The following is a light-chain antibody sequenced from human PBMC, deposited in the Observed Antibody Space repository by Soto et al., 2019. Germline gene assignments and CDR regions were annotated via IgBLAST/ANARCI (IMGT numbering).Light chain of an antibody. CDR3: QQYNNWPLT. CDR1: QSVSSN. Sequence: EIVMTQSPATLSVSPGERATLSCRASQSVSSNLAWYQQKPGQAPRLLIYGASTRATGIPARFSGSGSGTEFTLTISSLQSEDFVVYYCQQYNNWPLTFGGGTKVEIK. V-gene: IGKV3-15*01. J-gene: IGKJ4*01. CDR2: GAS.